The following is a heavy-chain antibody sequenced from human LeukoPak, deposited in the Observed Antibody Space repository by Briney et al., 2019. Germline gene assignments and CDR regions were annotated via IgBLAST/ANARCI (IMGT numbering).Heavy chain of an antibody. J-gene: IGHJ3*02. CDR3: GRVTGAAAGTDAFDI. CDR2: IYYSGST. V-gene: IGHV4-30-4*08. D-gene: IGHD6-13*01. CDR1: GGSISSGDYY. Sequence: PSETLSPTCTVSGGSISSGDYYWSWIRQPPGKGLEWIGYIYYSGSTYYNPSLKSRVTISVDTSKNQFSLKLSSVTAADTAVYYCGRVTGAAAGTDAFDIWGQGTMVTVSS.